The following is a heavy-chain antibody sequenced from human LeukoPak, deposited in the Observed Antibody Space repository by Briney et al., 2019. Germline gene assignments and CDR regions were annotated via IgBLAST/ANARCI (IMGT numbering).Heavy chain of an antibody. CDR3: ARDQPGYWAAMVWTVSGYFDL. CDR1: GYTFTSYG. V-gene: IGHV1-18*01. CDR2: ISAYNGNT. J-gene: IGHJ2*01. D-gene: IGHD5-18*01. Sequence: ASVKVSCKASGYTFTSYGISWVRQAPGQGLEWMGWISAYNGNTNYAQKLQGRVTMTTDTSTSTAYMELRSLRPDDTAVYYCARDQPGYWAAMVWTVSGYFDLWGRGTLVTVSS.